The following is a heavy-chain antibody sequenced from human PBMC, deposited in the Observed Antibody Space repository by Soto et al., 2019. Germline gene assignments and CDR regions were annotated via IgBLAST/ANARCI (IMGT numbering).Heavy chain of an antibody. J-gene: IGHJ4*02. CDR3: ARESGIAALNYFDY. D-gene: IGHD6-6*01. V-gene: IGHV3-33*01. Sequence: GGSLRLSCAASGFTFSSYGMHWVRQAPGKGLEWVAVIWYDGSNKYYADSVKGRFTISRDNSKNTLYLQMNSLRAEDTAVYYCARESGIAALNYFDYWGQGT. CDR1: GFTFSSYG. CDR2: IWYDGSNK.